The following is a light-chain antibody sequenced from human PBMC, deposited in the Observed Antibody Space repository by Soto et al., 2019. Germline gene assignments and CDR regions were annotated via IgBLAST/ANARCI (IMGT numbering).Light chain of an antibody. CDR1: SSDVGIYNY. CDR3: SSYTRSSTLV. CDR2: EVS. V-gene: IGLV2-14*01. Sequence: QSALTQPASVSGSPGQSITISCTGTSSDVGIYNYVSWYQQHPGKAPKVMISEVSSRTSGVSNRFSGSKSGSTASLTISGLQAEDEADYYCSSYTRSSTLVFGGGTQLTVL. J-gene: IGLJ3*02.